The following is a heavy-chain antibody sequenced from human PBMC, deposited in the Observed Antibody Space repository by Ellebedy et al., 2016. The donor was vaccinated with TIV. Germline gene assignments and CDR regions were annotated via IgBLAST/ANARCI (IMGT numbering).Heavy chain of an antibody. CDR1: GFTFSSYG. J-gene: IGHJ6*02. CDR2: IWYDGSNT. CDR3: ARDSDYLAGYYYGMDI. V-gene: IGHV3-33*01. Sequence: GESLMISCAASGFTFSSYGMHWVRQAPRTGQEWVAVIWYDGSNTYYADSVKGRFTISRHNSKNTLYLQMNSLRAEDTVVYYCARDSDYLAGYYYGMDIWGQGTTVTVSS. D-gene: IGHD2/OR15-2a*01.